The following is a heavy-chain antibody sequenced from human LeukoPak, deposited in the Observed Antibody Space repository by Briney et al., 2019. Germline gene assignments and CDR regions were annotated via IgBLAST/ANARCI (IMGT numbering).Heavy chain of an antibody. D-gene: IGHD2/OR15-2a*01. CDR2: ISGSGAGT. Sequence: GGSLRLSCAASRFTFSSYAMSWVRQTPGKGLEWVSVISGSGAGTNYADSVKGRFTISRDNSKNTLYLQMNSLRAEDTAVYYCAKSARSMALTTPVEYWGQGTLVTVSS. V-gene: IGHV3-23*01. J-gene: IGHJ4*02. CDR1: RFTFSSYA. CDR3: AKSARSMALTTPVEY.